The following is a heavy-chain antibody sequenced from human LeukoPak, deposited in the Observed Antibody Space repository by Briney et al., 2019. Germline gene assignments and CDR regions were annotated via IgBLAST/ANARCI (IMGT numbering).Heavy chain of an antibody. CDR2: FDPEDGET. D-gene: IGHD1-14*01. Sequence: ASVKVSCKASGYTFNTYGITWVRQAPGQGLEWMGGFDPEDGETIYAEKFQDRVTMTEDTSTNTAFMELTSLRSDDTAFYYCAIDWYEQFTFWGQGTLVTVSS. CDR3: AIDWYEQFTF. J-gene: IGHJ4*02. V-gene: IGHV1-24*01. CDR1: GYTFNTYG.